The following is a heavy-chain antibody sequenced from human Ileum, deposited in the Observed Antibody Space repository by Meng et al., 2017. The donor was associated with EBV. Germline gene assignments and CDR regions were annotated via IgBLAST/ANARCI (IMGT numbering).Heavy chain of an antibody. CDR3: ASGRDYAWHS. V-gene: IGHV4-4*02. CDR1: GDSIRSNNW. CDR2: LYHSGRT. J-gene: IGHJ4*02. Sequence: QGQLQESGPGLAQPSGTLSLHCAVAGDSIRSNNWWSWVRQPPGKGLEWIGELYHSGRTNYNPSFKSRVTMSVDKSKNQISLNLSSVTAADTAVYYCASGRDYAWHSWGRGTLVTVSS. D-gene: IGHD4-17*01.